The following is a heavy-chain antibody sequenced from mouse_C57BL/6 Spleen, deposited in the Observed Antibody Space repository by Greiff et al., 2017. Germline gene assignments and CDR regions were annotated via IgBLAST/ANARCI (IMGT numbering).Heavy chain of an antibody. D-gene: IGHD1-1*01. CDR3: ARGAYGSSHWYFDV. Sequence: QVQLKQPGAELVKPGASVKMSCKASGYTFTSYWITWVKQRPGQGLEWIGDIYPGSGSTNYNEKFKSKATLTVDTSSSTAYMQLSSLTSEDSAVYYCARGAYGSSHWYFDVWGTGTTVTVSS. V-gene: IGHV1-55*01. J-gene: IGHJ1*03. CDR1: GYTFTSYW. CDR2: IYPGSGST.